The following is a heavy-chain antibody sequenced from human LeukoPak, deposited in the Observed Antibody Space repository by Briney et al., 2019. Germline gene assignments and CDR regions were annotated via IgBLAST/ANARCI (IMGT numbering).Heavy chain of an antibody. Sequence: PGGSLRLSCEASGFTFSSYAMSWVRQAPRKGLEWVSVISGSGDSTYYADSVEGRCTSSRDNSKDALYLQMNSLRAEDTAVYYCARVGYSGYDYDYWGQGTLVTVSS. CDR3: ARVGYSGYDYDY. CDR1: GFTFSSYA. J-gene: IGHJ4*02. CDR2: ISGSGDST. V-gene: IGHV3-23*01. D-gene: IGHD5-12*01.